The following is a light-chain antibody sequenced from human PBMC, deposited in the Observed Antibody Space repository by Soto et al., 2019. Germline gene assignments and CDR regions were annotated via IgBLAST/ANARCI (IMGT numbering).Light chain of an antibody. CDR3: QQYNNWPPWT. Sequence: EIVMTQSPAALPVSPGERATLSCKASQSVSSNLAWYQQKPGQAPRLLIYDASTRATGIPARFSGSGSGTDFTLTISSLQSEDFAVYYCQQYNNWPPWTFGQGTKVESK. CDR2: DAS. J-gene: IGKJ1*01. CDR1: QSVSSN. V-gene: IGKV3-15*01.